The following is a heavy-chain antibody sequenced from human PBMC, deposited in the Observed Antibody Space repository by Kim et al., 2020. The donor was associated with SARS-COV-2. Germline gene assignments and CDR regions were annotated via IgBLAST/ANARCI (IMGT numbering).Heavy chain of an antibody. Sequence: SETLSLTCTVSGGSISSGGYYWSWIRQHPGKGLEWIGYIHYSGSTYYNPSLKSRVTISVDTSKNQFSLKLSSVTAADTAVYYCARGLSTVTTGGVFEKGAGDWFDPWGQGTLVTVSS. CDR3: ARGLSTVTTGGVFEKGAGDWFDP. CDR2: IHYSGST. J-gene: IGHJ5*02. V-gene: IGHV4-31*03. D-gene: IGHD4-17*01. CDR1: GGSISSGGYY.